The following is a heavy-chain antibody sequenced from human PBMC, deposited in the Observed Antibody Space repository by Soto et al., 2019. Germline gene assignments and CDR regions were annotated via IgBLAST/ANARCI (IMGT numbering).Heavy chain of an antibody. CDR1: GFSFSSYA. V-gene: IGHV3-23*01. Sequence: GGSLRLSCAASGFSFSSYAMSWVRQAPGKGLEWVSTISGSGGSTHYADSVKGRFTISRDNSKKTVNLQMNSLRAEDTAVYYCAKTYYYDSSGYWPDYWGQGPLFTVSS. D-gene: IGHD3-22*01. CDR3: AKTYYYDSSGYWPDY. CDR2: ISGSGGST. J-gene: IGHJ4*02.